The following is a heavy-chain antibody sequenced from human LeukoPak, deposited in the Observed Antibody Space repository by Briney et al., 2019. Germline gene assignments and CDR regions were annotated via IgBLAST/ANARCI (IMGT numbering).Heavy chain of an antibody. J-gene: IGHJ4*02. CDR3: ARARYSNSWFGSN. CDR1: GYTFTGYY. V-gene: IGHV1-2*02. CDR2: INSNSGGT. Sequence: ASVKVSCKASGYTFTGYYMHWVRQAPGQGLEWMGWINSNSGGTNYAQKFQGRVTMTRDTSISTAYMELSRLRSDDTAVYYCARARYSNSWFGSNWGQGTLVTVSS. D-gene: IGHD6-13*01.